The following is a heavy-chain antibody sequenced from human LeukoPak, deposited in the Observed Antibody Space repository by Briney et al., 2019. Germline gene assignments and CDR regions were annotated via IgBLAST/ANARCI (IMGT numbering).Heavy chain of an antibody. CDR1: GFTVSSSY. CDR2: FHRGDST. J-gene: IGHJ4*02. CDR3: AREVVSIPSYFES. D-gene: IGHD2-15*01. V-gene: IGHV3-53*01. Sequence: GGSLRLSCAASGFTVSSSYMYWVRLAPGKGLEWVSFFHRGDSTYYAESVRGRFTISRDNSKNTLYLLMNSLIPEDTAVYYCAREVVSIPSYFESWGQGTLVTVSS.